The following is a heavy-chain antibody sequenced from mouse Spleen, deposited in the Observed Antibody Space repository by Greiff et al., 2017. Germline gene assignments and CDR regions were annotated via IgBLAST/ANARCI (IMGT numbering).Heavy chain of an antibody. D-gene: IGHD2-4*01. CDR3: ARINDYDGYFDY. CDR2: INPNHGGT. V-gene: IGHV1-26*01. CDR1: GYTFTDYY. Sequence: VQLQQSGPELVKPGASVKISCKASGYTFTDYYMNWVKQSHGKSLEWIGDINPNHGGTSYNPTFKGKATLTVDKSSSTAYMELRSLTSEDSAVYYCARINDYDGYFDYWGQGTTLTVSS. J-gene: IGHJ2*01.